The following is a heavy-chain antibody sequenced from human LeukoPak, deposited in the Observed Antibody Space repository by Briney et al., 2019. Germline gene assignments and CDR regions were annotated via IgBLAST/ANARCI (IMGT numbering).Heavy chain of an antibody. Sequence: PGGSLRLSRTASGFTFSSYAMSWVRQAPGKGLEWVSAISGSGGSAYYADSVKGRFTISRDNSKNTLYLQMNSLRAEDTAVYYCAKDSYGFFVGHFDPWGQGTLVTVSS. J-gene: IGHJ5*02. CDR3: AKDSYGFFVGHFDP. D-gene: IGHD3-3*01. V-gene: IGHV3-23*01. CDR2: ISGSGGSA. CDR1: GFTFSSYA.